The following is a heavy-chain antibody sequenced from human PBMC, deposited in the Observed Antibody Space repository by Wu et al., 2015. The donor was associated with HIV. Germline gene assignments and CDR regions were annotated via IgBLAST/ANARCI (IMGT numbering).Heavy chain of an antibody. CDR2: INPNSGGT. V-gene: IGHV1-2*02. D-gene: IGHD6-6*01. CDR3: ARGKGEYSSSSGAFDI. J-gene: IGHJ3*02. CDR1: GYTFTGYY. Sequence: QVQLVQSGAEVKKPGASVKVSCKASGYTFTGYYMHWVRQAPGQGLEWMGWINPNSGGTNYAQKFQGRVTMTRDTSISTAYMELSRLRSDDTAVYYCARGKGEYSSSSGAFDIWGQGTMVTVSS.